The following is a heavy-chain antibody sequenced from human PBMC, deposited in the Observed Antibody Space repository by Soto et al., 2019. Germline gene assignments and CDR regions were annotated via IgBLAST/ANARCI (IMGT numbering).Heavy chain of an antibody. CDR2: VSHSGST. V-gene: IGHV4-31*03. J-gene: IGHJ4*02. Sequence: SETLSLTCTVSGGSVSSAAYYWSWIRQHPGKGLEWIGYVSHSGSTYYNPSLKSRVIISVDTSKNQFSLSLTSVTAADAAVYYCAREYTYGSNFFDCWGQGALVTVSS. CDR3: AREYTYGSNFFDC. CDR1: GGSVSSAAYY. D-gene: IGHD5-18*01.